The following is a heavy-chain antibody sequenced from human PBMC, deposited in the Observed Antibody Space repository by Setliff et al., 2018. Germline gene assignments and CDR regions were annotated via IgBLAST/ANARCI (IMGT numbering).Heavy chain of an antibody. CDR2: INPSSGAT. J-gene: IGHJ3*02. CDR1: GYTFTGYY. D-gene: IGHD3-16*01. CDR3: ARDGGGDSDAFDI. Sequence: ASVKVSCKASGYTFTGYYMYWVRQAPGQGLEWMGRINPSSGATIYAQKFQGRVTMTSDTSISTAYMELGRLRSDETAVYFCARDGGGDSDAFDIWGQGTMVTVSS. V-gene: IGHV1-2*06.